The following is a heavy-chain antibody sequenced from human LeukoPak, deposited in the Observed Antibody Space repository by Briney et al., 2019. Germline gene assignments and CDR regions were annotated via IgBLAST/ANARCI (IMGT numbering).Heavy chain of an antibody. CDR3: ANTGGELDYYYYYGMDV. CDR2: ISYDGSNK. D-gene: IGHD2-8*02. CDR1: GFTFSSYG. V-gene: IGHV3-30*18. Sequence: PGGSLRLSCAASGFTFSSYGMPWVRQAPGKGLEWVAVISYDGSNKYYADSVKGRFTISRDNSKNTLYLQMNSLRAEDTAVYYCANTGGELDYYYYYGMDVWGQGTTVTVSS. J-gene: IGHJ6*02.